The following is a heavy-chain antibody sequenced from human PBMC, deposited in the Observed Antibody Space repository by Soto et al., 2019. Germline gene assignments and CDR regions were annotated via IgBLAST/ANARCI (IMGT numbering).Heavy chain of an antibody. CDR3: AKEDTNIFFFEEKKAYDY. D-gene: IGHD2-8*01. CDR2: NSGSGGST. Sequence: VRQEPGKGLQWVSANSGSGGSTYYADSVKSRFTISKDNSKNTLDLKMNSLRAEDTAVYFCAKEDTNIFFFEEKKAYDY. J-gene: IGHJ4*01. V-gene: IGHV3-23*01.